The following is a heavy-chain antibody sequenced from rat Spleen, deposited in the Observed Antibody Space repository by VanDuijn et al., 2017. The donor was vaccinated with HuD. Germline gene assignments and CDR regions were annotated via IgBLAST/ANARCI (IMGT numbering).Heavy chain of an antibody. J-gene: IGHJ4*01. V-gene: IGHV5-27*01. CDR2: ISSGGGGI. Sequence: EVQLVESGGGLVQPGRSLKLSCAASGFTFSSFPMAWVRQAPKKGLEWVAYISSGGGGIYYPDSVQGRFTISRHNAKSTLYLQMDSLRSEDTATYYCTTVGTGYGDGMDAWGQGASVTVSS. CDR1: GFTFSSFP. CDR3: TTVGTGYGDGMDA. D-gene: IGHD1-4*01.